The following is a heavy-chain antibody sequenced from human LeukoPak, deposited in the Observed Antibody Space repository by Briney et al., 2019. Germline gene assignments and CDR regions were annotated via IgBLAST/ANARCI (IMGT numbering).Heavy chain of an antibody. D-gene: IGHD6-6*01. J-gene: IGHJ4*02. Sequence: GGSLRLSCAAAGVTFSKYWMSWVRQAPGKGLEWVANINHDGSETYYVDSVKGRFTISRDNAKNSLFLHMISLRAEDTAVYYCAREGIYGSSSPPGYWGQGTLVTVSS. CDR1: GVTFSKYW. V-gene: IGHV3-7*01. CDR3: AREGIYGSSSPPGY. CDR2: INHDGSET.